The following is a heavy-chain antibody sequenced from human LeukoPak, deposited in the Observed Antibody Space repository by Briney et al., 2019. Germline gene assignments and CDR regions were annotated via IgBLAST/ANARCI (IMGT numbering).Heavy chain of an antibody. CDR2: IHHSGST. CDR3: VGGLGLAAVGDRFDP. J-gene: IGHJ5*02. CDR1: GVSITSDTYS. V-gene: IGHV4-30-2*01. Sequence: SQTLSLTCAVSGVSITSDTYSWSWIRQPPGKGLEWIGYIHHSGSTYYNPSLRSRVTISVDKSKNHFSLNLNSVTAADTAVYYCVGGLGLAAVGDRFDPWGQGTLVTVSS. D-gene: IGHD2-21*01.